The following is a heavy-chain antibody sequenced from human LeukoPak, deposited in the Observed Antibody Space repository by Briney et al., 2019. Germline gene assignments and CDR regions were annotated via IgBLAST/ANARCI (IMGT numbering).Heavy chain of an antibody. J-gene: IGHJ4*02. CDR3: AKRVPHSSSSVYFDY. Sequence: GGSLRLSCAASGFMFSSYGMSWVRQAPGKGLEWVSAISDSGRDTYFADSVKGRFTISRDNSKNALYLQMNSLRAEDTAIYYCAKRVPHSSSSVYFDYWGQGTLVTVSS. CDR2: ISDSGRDT. CDR1: GFMFSSYG. V-gene: IGHV3-23*01. D-gene: IGHD6-6*01.